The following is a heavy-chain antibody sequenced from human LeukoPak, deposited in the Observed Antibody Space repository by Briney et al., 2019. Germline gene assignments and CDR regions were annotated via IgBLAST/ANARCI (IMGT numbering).Heavy chain of an antibody. CDR3: ARVRGVGY. D-gene: IGHD3-10*01. V-gene: IGHV4-34*01. CDR2: INHSGST. Sequence: SETLSLTCAVYGGSFSGYYWSWIRQPPGKGLEWIGEINHSGSTNYNPSLKSRVTISVDTSKNQFSLKLSSVTAADTAVYYCARVRGVGYWGQGTLVTVSS. CDR1: GGSFSGYY. J-gene: IGHJ4*02.